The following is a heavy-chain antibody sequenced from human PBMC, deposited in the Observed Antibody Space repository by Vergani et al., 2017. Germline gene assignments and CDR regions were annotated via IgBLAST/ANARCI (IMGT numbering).Heavy chain of an antibody. Sequence: QVQLVESGGGVVQPGRSLRLSCAASGFTFNQYGMHWVRQAPGKGLEWVAVTWSDGNNKQYADSVKGRFTISRDNSKSTMYLQMNSLRDEDTGVYYCARDLRLLYNRFDPWGQGTLVTVSS. CDR3: ARDLRLLYNRFDP. CDR1: GFTFNQYG. J-gene: IGHJ5*02. D-gene: IGHD1-14*01. V-gene: IGHV3-33*01. CDR2: TWSDGNNK.